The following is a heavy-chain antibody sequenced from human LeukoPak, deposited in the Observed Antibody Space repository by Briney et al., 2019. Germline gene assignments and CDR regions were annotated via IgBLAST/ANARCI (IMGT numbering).Heavy chain of an antibody. CDR2: ISSDTTHT. J-gene: IGHJ4*02. Sequence: GGSLRLSCAASGFTFSSNSMNWVRQAPGKGLEWVALISSDTTHTFYGDSVKGRFTISRDNGKNSVSLQMDSLRVEDTAMYYCARGGICRSGGSCYSSIDYWGQGTLVAVSS. D-gene: IGHD2-15*01. V-gene: IGHV3-21*01. CDR1: GFTFSSNS. CDR3: ARGGICRSGGSCYSSIDY.